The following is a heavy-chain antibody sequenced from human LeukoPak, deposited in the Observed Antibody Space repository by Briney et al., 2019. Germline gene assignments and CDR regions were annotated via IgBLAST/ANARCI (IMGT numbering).Heavy chain of an antibody. CDR2: IRYDGSNK. CDR3: ARFLSIAAAGTSVAHTDY. D-gene: IGHD6-13*01. CDR1: GFTFSSYG. J-gene: IGHJ4*02. V-gene: IGHV3-30*02. Sequence: GGSLRLSCAASGFTFSSYGMHWVRQAPGKGLEWVAFIRYDGSNKYYADSVKGRFTISRDNSKNTLYLQMNSLRAEDTAVYYCARFLSIAAAGTSVAHTDYWGQGTLVTVSS.